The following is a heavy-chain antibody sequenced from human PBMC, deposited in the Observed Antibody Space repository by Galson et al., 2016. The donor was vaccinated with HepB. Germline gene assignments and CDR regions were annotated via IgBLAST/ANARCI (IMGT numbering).Heavy chain of an antibody. CDR2: YSSSRGSA. CDR3: ARVRDCTGRTCYPTLDS. J-gene: IGHJ4*02. V-gene: IGHV1-18*01. Sequence: SVKVSCKASGYIFNDFHITWVRQAPGRGFEWMGWYSSSRGSANYAQKLQGRVTMTTDTSTSTAYMELRSLRSDDTAVYYCARVRDCTGRTCYPTLDSWGQGTLVTVSS. CDR1: GYIFNDFH. D-gene: IGHD2-15*01.